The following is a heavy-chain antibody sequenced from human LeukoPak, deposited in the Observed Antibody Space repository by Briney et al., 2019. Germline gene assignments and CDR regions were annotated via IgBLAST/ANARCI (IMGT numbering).Heavy chain of an antibody. CDR1: GFTFSNAW. CDR3: TTDGMTTVNEYNWFDP. D-gene: IGHD4-17*01. V-gene: IGHV3-15*01. Sequence: GGSLRLSCAASGFTFSNAWMSWVRQAPGKGLEWVCRIKSKTDGGTTDYAAPVKGRFTISRDDSKNTLYLQMNSLKTEDTAVYYCTTDGMTTVNEYNWFDPWGQGTLVTVSS. CDR2: IKSKTDGGTT. J-gene: IGHJ5*02.